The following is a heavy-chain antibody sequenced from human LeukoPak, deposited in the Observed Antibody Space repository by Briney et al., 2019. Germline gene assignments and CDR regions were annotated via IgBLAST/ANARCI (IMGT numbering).Heavy chain of an antibody. D-gene: IGHD5-24*01. J-gene: IGHJ4*02. V-gene: IGHV3-7*01. Sequence: GGSLRLSCAASGFSFRSSWMKWVRQAPGKRLQWVANINPEGSQTMFVDSVVGRFTMSKDNVKNTLYLQMNSLRVEDTAVFYCAAWTDRGYNFWGQGTVVTVSS. CDR2: INPEGSQT. CDR3: AAWTDRGYNF. CDR1: GFSFRSSW.